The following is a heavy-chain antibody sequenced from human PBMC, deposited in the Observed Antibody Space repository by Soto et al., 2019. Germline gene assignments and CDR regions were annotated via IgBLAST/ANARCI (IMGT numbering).Heavy chain of an antibody. V-gene: IGHV4-59*01. CDR1: GGSISSYY. CDR3: ARGQPVYSSGWFDP. Sequence: QVQLQESGPGLVKPSETLSLTCTVSGGSISSYYWSWIRQPPGKGLEWIGYIYYSGSTNYNPSLKSRVTISVDTSKNQFSLKLSSVTAADTAVYYCARGQPVYSSGWFDPWGQGTLVTVSS. CDR2: IYYSGST. D-gene: IGHD6-19*01. J-gene: IGHJ5*02.